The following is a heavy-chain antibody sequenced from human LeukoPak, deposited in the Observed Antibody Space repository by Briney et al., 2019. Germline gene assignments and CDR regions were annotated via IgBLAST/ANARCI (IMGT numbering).Heavy chain of an antibody. V-gene: IGHV3-30*03. CDR1: GFTFSSYG. D-gene: IGHD3-16*02. CDR3: ARATYVWGSYRANWFDP. CDR2: ISYDGSNK. J-gene: IGHJ5*02. Sequence: GGSLRLSCAASGFTFSSYGMHWVRQAPGKGLEWVAVISYDGSNKYYADSVKGRFTISRDNSKNTLYLQMNSLRAEDTAVYYCARATYVWGSYRANWFDPWGQGTLVTVSS.